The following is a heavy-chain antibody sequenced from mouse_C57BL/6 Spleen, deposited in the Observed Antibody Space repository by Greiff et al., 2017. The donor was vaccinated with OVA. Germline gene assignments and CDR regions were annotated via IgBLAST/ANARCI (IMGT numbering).Heavy chain of an antibody. CDR1: GYTFTDYY. J-gene: IGHJ4*01. D-gene: IGHD1-1*01. CDR2: IYPGSGNT. Sequence: VQLQESGAELVRPGASVKLSCKASGYTFTDYYINWVKQRPGQGLEWIARIYPGSGNTYYNEKFKGKATLTAEKSSSTAYMQLSSLTSEDSAVYFCARDYGSSDDAMDYWGQGTSVTVSS. V-gene: IGHV1-76*01. CDR3: ARDYGSSDDAMDY.